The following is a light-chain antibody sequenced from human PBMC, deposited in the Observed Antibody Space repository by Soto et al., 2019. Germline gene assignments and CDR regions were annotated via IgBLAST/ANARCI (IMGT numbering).Light chain of an antibody. CDR3: SSYRSTSAPYV. Sequence: QSVLTQPASVSGSPGQSITISCTGTSSDVGSYDYLSWYQQHPGKAPKLIMSEVSNRPSGVSNRFSGSKSGNTASLTISGLQAEDEADYYCSSYRSTSAPYVFGTGTKVTVL. J-gene: IGLJ1*01. V-gene: IGLV2-14*01. CDR2: EVS. CDR1: SSDVGSYDY.